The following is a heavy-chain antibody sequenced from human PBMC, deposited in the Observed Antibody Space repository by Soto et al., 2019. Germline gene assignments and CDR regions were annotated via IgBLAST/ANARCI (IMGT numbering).Heavy chain of an antibody. CDR2: IYYSGST. D-gene: IGHD3-10*01. CDR1: GGSISSYY. J-gene: IGHJ6*02. V-gene: IGHV4-59*01. CDR3: ARDSLFYYGSGSYGMDV. Sequence: PSETLSLTCTVSGGSISSYYWSWIRQPPGKGLEWIGYIYYSGSTNYNPSLKSRVTISVDTSKNQFSLKLSSVTAADTAVYYCARDSLFYYGSGSYGMDVWGQGTTVTVSS.